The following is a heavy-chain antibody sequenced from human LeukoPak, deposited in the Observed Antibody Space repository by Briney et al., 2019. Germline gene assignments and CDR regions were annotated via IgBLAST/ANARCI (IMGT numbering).Heavy chain of an antibody. J-gene: IGHJ4*02. CDR3: ARGKRWSGSYSAPFDY. V-gene: IGHV1-46*01. Sequence: GASVKVSCKASGYTFTSYCMHWVRHAPGQGLEWMGIINPSGGSTSYAQKFQGRVTMTRDMSTSTVYMELSSLRSEDTAVYYCARGKRWSGSYSAPFDYWGQGTLVTVSS. D-gene: IGHD3-10*01. CDR2: INPSGGST. CDR1: GYTFTSYC.